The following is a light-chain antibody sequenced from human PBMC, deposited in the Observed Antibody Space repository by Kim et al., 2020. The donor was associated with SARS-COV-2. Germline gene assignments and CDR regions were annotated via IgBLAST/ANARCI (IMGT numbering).Light chain of an antibody. V-gene: IGLV3-1*01. CDR1: KLGDKN. Sequence: VSPGQTATISCSGDKLGDKNSCWYQQKPGQSPVVVIYQDTTRSSGIPERFSGSNSGNTATLTIRGTQALDEADYYCRASDSSTVVFGGGTKLTVL. CDR3: RASDSSTVV. CDR2: QDT. J-gene: IGLJ2*01.